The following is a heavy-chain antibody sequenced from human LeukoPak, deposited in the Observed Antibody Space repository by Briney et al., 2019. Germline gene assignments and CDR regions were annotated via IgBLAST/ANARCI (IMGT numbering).Heavy chain of an antibody. J-gene: IGHJ4*02. Sequence: SETLSLTCTVSGGSISSSSYYWGWIRQPPGKGLEWIGSIYYSGSTYYNPSLKSRVTISVDRSKNQFSLKLSSVTAADTAVYYCARTKGYYYDSSGYYVDYFDYWGQGTLVTVSS. CDR2: IYYSGST. V-gene: IGHV4-39*07. CDR1: GGSISSSSYY. CDR3: ARTKGYYYDSSGYYVDYFDY. D-gene: IGHD3-22*01.